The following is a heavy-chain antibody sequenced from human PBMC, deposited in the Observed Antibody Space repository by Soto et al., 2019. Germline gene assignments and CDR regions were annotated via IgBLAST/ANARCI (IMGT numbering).Heavy chain of an antibody. Sequence: GESLKISCKASGYSFTSYWIGWVRQMPGKGLEWMGIIYPGDSDTRYSPSFQGQVTISADKSISTAYLQWSSLKASDTAMYYCERWGGGQKQQPPKYYYGMDVWGKGTRVTVSS. CDR2: IYPGDSDT. CDR3: ERWGGGQKQQPPKYYYGMDV. CDR1: GYSFTSYW. J-gene: IGHJ6*04. D-gene: IGHD6-13*01. V-gene: IGHV5-51*01.